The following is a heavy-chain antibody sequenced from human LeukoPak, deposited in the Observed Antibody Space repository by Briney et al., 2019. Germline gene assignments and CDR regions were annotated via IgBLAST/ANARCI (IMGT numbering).Heavy chain of an antibody. Sequence: ASVKVSCKVSGYTLTELSMHWVRQAPGRGLEWMGGFDPEDGETIYAQKSQGRVTMTEDTSTDTAYMELSSLRSEDTAVYYCATAYYCSSTSCYLAPGPFDIWGQGTMVTVSS. D-gene: IGHD2-2*01. J-gene: IGHJ3*02. CDR2: FDPEDGET. CDR1: GYTLTELS. CDR3: ATAYYCSSTSCYLAPGPFDI. V-gene: IGHV1-24*01.